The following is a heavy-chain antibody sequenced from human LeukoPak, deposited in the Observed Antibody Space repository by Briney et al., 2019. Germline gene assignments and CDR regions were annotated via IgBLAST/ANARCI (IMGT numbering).Heavy chain of an antibody. CDR2: INSDGSTT. CDR1: GFTFSRYR. CDR3: ARGDDSSSWIPYYYYMDV. Sequence: PGGSLRLSCAASGFTFSRYRMHWVRQAPGKGLVWVSRINSDGSTTSYADSVKGRFTISRDNTQNTLYMQMNSLRAEDTAVYYCARGDDSSSWIPYYYYMDVWGKGTTVTISS. J-gene: IGHJ6*03. V-gene: IGHV3-74*01. D-gene: IGHD6-13*01.